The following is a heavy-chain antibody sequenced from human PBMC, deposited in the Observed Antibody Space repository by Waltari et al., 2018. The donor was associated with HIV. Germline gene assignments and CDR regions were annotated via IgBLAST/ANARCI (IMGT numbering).Heavy chain of an antibody. Sequence: QLQLQESGPGLVKPSETLSLTCTVSGGSISSSSYYRGWIRQPPGKGLEWIGSIYYSGSTYDNPSLKSRVTISVDTSKNQFSLKLSSVTAADTAVYYCAREGGRYYYDSSGYHPFDYWGQGTLVTVSS. CDR2: IYYSGST. CDR3: AREGGRYYYDSSGYHPFDY. D-gene: IGHD3-22*01. V-gene: IGHV4-39*07. J-gene: IGHJ4*02. CDR1: GGSISSSSYY.